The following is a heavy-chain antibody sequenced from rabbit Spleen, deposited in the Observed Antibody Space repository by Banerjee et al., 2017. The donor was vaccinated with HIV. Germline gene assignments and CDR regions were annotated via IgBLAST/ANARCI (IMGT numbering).Heavy chain of an antibody. J-gene: IGHJ4*01. Sequence: QEQLEESGGGLVQPEGSLTLTCTASGFSFSSSYYMCWVRQAPGKGLEWIACIATSSSFFTYFASWAKGRFTISKTSSTTVTLQMTSLTAADTATYFCSRWASSDGYFDLWGPGTLVT. CDR2: IATSSSFFT. CDR3: SRWASSDGYFDL. V-gene: IGHV1S45*01. D-gene: IGHD1-1*01. CDR1: GFSFSSSYY.